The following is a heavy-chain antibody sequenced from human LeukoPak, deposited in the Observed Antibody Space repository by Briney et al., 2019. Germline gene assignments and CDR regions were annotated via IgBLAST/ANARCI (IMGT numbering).Heavy chain of an antibody. CDR3: AKGRIVGATSFDY. V-gene: IGHV3-23*01. CDR1: GFSVSNYD. CDR2: ISNDGGRA. J-gene: IGHJ4*02. D-gene: IGHD1-26*01. Sequence: GGSLRLSCAASGFSVSNYDMSWVRQAPGKGLEWVSGISNDGGRAYYADSVKGRLTISRDNSKNSLYLQMNSLRVEDTAVYYCAKGRIVGATSFDYWGQGSLVTVSS.